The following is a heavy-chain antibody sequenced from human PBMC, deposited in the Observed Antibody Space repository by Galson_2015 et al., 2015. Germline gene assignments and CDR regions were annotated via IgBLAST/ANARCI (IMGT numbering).Heavy chain of an antibody. CDR3: AYRRRFLGWTA. V-gene: IGHV2-5*02. D-gene: IGHD3-3*01. CDR1: GSSLSIRGVG. CDR2: IYWDGDK. Sequence: PALVKPTQTLTLTCDFSGSSLSIRGVGVGWIRQPPGKALEWLALIYWDGDKRYSPSLKSRVTITKDISKNQVVLTVTNMDPVDTATYYCAYRRRFLGWTAWGQGILVTVSS. J-gene: IGHJ5*02.